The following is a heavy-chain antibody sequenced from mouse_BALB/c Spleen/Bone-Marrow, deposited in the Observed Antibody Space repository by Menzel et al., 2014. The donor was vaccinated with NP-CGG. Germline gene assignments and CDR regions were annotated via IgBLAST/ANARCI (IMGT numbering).Heavy chain of an antibody. J-gene: IGHJ4*01. CDR3: ATIYYESSDALGD. CDR2: ISNLAYSI. D-gene: IGHD2-4*01. V-gene: IGHV5-15*02. Sequence: EVMLVESGGGLVQPGGSRKLSCAASGFTFSDYGMAWVRQAPGKGPEWVAFISNLAYSIYYADTVTGRFTISRENAKNTLYLEMSSLRSEDTAMYYCATIYYESSDALGDWGPGPSLPFSS. CDR1: GFTFSDYG.